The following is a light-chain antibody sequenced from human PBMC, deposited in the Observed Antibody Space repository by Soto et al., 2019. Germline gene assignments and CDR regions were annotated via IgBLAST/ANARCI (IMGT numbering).Light chain of an antibody. CDR3: QQYGVSPMYT. CDR1: QSVRDSR. V-gene: IGKV3-20*01. J-gene: IGKJ2*01. CDR2: NAF. Sequence: EIVLTQSPGTLSLSPGERATLSCRASQSVRDSRLAWYQQKPGQGPRLLIYNAFSRVTGIPDRFSGSGSGTDFILTISRLEPEDFAVYYCQQYGVSPMYTFGQGTKLEVK.